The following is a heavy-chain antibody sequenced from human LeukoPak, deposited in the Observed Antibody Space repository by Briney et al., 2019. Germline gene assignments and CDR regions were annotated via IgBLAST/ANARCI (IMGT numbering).Heavy chain of an antibody. D-gene: IGHD6-6*01. CDR1: GGSFSGYY. Sequence: SSETLSLTCAVYGGSFSGYYWSWIRQPPGKGLEWIGEINHSGSTNYNPSLKSRVTISVDTSKNQFPLKLSSVTAADTAVYYCARGSRAEGIAARPRRNWFDPWGQGTLVTVSS. J-gene: IGHJ5*02. V-gene: IGHV4-34*01. CDR2: INHSGST. CDR3: ARGSRAEGIAARPRRNWFDP.